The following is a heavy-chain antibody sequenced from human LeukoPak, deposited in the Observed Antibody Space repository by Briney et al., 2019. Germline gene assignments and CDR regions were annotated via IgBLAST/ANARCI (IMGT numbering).Heavy chain of an antibody. J-gene: IGHJ4*02. CDR2: ISSSSSTI. CDR1: GFTFSSNS. D-gene: IGHD6-13*01. V-gene: IGHV3-48*04. Sequence: GGSLRLSCAASGFTFSSNSMNWVRQAPGKGLEWVSYISSSSSTIYYADSVKGRFTVSRDNAKNSLYLQMNSLRAEDTAVYYFASGGYSSSWPLGYWGQGTLVTVSS. CDR3: ASGGYSSSWPLGY.